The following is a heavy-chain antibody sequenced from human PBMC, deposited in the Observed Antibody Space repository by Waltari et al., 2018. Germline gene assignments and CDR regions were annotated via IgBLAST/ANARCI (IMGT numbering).Heavy chain of an antibody. CDR1: GGSFSGYY. V-gene: IGHV4-34*01. Sequence: QVQLQQWGAVLLKPSETLSLTCAVYGGSFSGYYWSWIRQPPGKGLEWIGEINHSGSTNYNPSLKSRVTISVDTSKNQFSLKLSSVTAADTAVYYCARRGYDFWSGYSYWGQGTLVTVSS. J-gene: IGHJ4*02. D-gene: IGHD3-3*01. CDR2: INHSGST. CDR3: ARRGYDFWSGYSY.